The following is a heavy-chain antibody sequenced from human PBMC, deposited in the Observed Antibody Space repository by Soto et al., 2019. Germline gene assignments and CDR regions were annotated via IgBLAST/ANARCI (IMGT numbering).Heavy chain of an antibody. CDR3: ARGAPDIFDY. J-gene: IGHJ4*02. V-gene: IGHV4-30-2*01. CDR2: IYHSGST. CDR1: GGSISSVCCS. Sequence: QLQLQESGSGLVKPSQTLSLTCAVSGGSISSVCCSWSWIRQPPGKGLEWIGYIYHSGSTYYNPPLKSRVTISRDRPKNQFSPKLSSVTAADTAVYYGARGAPDIFDYWGQGTLVTFSS.